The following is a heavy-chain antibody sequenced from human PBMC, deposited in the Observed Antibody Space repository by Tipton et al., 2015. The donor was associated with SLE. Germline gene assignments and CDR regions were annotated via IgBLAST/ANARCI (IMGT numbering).Heavy chain of an antibody. CDR3: ARQLTSGYYYEFVY. Sequence: TLSLTCTVSGGSISSGSYFWSWFRQPAGKGLGWIGHIYTSGSTNYNPSLKSRVTISVDTSKNQYSLRLTSVTAADTAVYYCARQLTSGYYYEFVYWGQGMLVTVSS. CDR1: GGSISSGSYF. CDR2: IYTSGST. D-gene: IGHD3-22*01. J-gene: IGHJ4*02. V-gene: IGHV4-61*09.